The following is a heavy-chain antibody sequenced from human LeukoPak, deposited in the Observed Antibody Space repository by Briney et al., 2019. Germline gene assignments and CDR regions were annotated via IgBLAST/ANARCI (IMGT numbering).Heavy chain of an antibody. CDR2: ISWNSGSI. CDR1: GFTFDDYA. V-gene: IGHV3-9*01. D-gene: IGHD2/OR15-2a*01. CDR3: AKAEYGILDY. Sequence: PGGSLRLSCAASGFTFDDYAMHWVRQAPGKGLEWVSGISWNSGSIGYADSVKGRFTTSRDNAKNSLYLQMNSLRAEDTALYYCAKAEYGILDYWGQGTLVTVSS. J-gene: IGHJ4*02.